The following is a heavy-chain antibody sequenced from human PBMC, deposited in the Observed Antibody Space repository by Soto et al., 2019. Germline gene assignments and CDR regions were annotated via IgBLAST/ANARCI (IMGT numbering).Heavy chain of an antibody. J-gene: IGHJ4*02. D-gene: IGHD6-19*01. Sequence: SETLSLTCTVSGGSISSYYWSWIRQPPGKGLEWIGYIYYSGSTNYNPSLKSRVTISVDTSKNQFSLKLSSVTAADTAVYYCASGGSSGWPMGDYFDYWGQGTLVTVAS. CDR1: GGSISSYY. V-gene: IGHV4-59*01. CDR2: IYYSGST. CDR3: ASGGSSGWPMGDYFDY.